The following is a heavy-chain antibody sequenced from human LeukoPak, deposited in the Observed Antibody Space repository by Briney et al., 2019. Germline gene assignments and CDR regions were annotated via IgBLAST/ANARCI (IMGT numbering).Heavy chain of an antibody. CDR1: GGSFSGYY. CDR2: INHSGST. V-gene: IGHV4-34*01. Sequence: SETLSLTCAVYGGSFSGYYWSWIRQPPGKGLEWIGEINHSGSTNYNPSLKSRVTISVDTSKNQFSLKLSSVTAADTAVYYCARNFKLGPFGVVSYYYYMDVWGKGTTVTVSS. J-gene: IGHJ6*03. D-gene: IGHD3-3*01. CDR3: ARNFKLGPFGVVSYYYYMDV.